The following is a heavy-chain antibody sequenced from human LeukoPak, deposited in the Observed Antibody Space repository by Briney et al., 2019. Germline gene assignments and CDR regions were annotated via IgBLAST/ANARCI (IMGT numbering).Heavy chain of an antibody. J-gene: IGHJ4*02. CDR1: GFTFSSYA. CDR3: ARARWELLPPDFDY. CDR2: ISGSGGST. Sequence: GASLGLSCAASGFTFSSYAMSWVRQAPGKGLEWVSAISGSGGSTYYADSVKGRFTISRDNSKNTLYLQMNSLRAEDTAVYYCARARWELLPPDFDYWGQGTLVTVSS. D-gene: IGHD1-26*01. V-gene: IGHV3-23*01.